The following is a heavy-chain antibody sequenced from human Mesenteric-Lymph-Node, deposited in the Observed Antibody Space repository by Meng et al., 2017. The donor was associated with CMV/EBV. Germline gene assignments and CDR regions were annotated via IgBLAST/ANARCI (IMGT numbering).Heavy chain of an antibody. J-gene: IGHJ6*02. Sequence: ESLKISCAASGLTFSSNGMNWVRQAPGKGLEWVSSISASGDSTDYAESVKGRFTISRDNSKSTLYLQMNSLRAEDTAIYYCAKLQYCSSASCYRFNGVDVWGQGTTVTVSS. CDR3: AKLQYCSSASCYRFNGVDV. CDR2: ISASGDST. V-gene: IGHV3-23*01. D-gene: IGHD2-2*01. CDR1: GLTFSSNG.